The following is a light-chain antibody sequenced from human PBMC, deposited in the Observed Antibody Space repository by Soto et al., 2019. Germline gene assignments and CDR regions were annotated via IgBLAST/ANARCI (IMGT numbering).Light chain of an antibody. CDR1: QTISSY. CDR2: GTS. Sequence: DIQMTQSPSSLSASVGDRVTITCRASQTISSYLNWYQHKTGKAPKVLIYGTSSLQSGVPSRFSGSGSGTDFTLTISSLQPEDFATYYCQHLNRYPPHTFGQGTKLEIK. J-gene: IGKJ2*01. V-gene: IGKV1-39*01. CDR3: QHLNRYPPHT.